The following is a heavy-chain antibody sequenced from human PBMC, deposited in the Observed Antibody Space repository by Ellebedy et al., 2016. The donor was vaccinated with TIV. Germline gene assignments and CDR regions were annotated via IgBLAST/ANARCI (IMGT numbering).Heavy chain of an antibody. V-gene: IGHV3-30*18. Sequence: PGGSLRLSCAASGFTFSSYGMHWVRQAPGKGLEWVAVISYDGSNKYYEDSVKGRFTISRDNSKNTLYLQMNSLRAEDTAVYYCAKDRGARQYYYYGMDVWGQGTTVTVSS. CDR1: GFTFSSYG. CDR3: AKDRGARQYYYYGMDV. J-gene: IGHJ6*02. CDR2: ISYDGSNK. D-gene: IGHD3-10*01.